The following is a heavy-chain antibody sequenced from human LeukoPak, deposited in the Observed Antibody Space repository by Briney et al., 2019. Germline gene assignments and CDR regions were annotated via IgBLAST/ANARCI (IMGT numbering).Heavy chain of an antibody. Sequence: PSETLSLTCTVSGFSMSACYWMWIRQPPGKGLEWIGYIHYSGSTNYNPSLRSRVTISVDTSKNQFSLKLSAVTAADTAVYYCAGDYGGFEGVMDVWGQGITVTVSS. D-gene: IGHD4-23*01. CDR1: GFSMSACY. CDR2: IHYSGST. J-gene: IGHJ6*02. V-gene: IGHV4-59*08. CDR3: AGDYGGFEGVMDV.